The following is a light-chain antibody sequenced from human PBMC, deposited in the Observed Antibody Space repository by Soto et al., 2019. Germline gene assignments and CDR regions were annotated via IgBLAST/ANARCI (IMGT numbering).Light chain of an antibody. Sequence: EIVLTQSPGTLSLSPGDRATLSCRASQSVSSSNLAWYQQKRGQSPRLLIYGASSRTTGIPDRFSGSGSGADFTLTISRLEPEDFAVYFCQHYGSSPWTFGQGTKLEIK. CDR2: GAS. V-gene: IGKV3-20*01. CDR1: QSVSSSN. CDR3: QHYGSSPWT. J-gene: IGKJ1*01.